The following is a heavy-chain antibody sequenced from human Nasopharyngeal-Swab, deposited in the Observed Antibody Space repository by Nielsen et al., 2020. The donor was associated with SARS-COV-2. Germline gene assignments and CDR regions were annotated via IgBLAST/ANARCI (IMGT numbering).Heavy chain of an antibody. D-gene: IGHD2-8*02. CDR2: ISVDNGKT. V-gene: IGHV1-18*01. Sequence: ASVKVSCKASGYTFSRYGISWVRQAPGQGLEWMGWISVDNGKTDYAQKLQGRVTMTTDTSTSTAYMELRSLRPDDTAVYFCARDGIKDQYCIDGKCSPAYWGQGTLVIVSS. CDR3: ARDGIKDQYCIDGKCSPAY. CDR1: GYTFSRYG. J-gene: IGHJ4*02.